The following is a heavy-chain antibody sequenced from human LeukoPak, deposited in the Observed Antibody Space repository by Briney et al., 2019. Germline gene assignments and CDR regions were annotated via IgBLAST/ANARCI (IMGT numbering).Heavy chain of an antibody. CDR2: ISGSGGST. CDR3: AKVGNNGYFDF. V-gene: IGHV3-23*01. J-gene: IGHJ4*02. D-gene: IGHD1-26*01. Sequence: GGSLRLSCAASGFTFSSYAMSWVRQAPGKGLEGVTAISGSGGSTYYADSVKGRFTISRDNSKNTLYLQMNSLRAEDTAVYYCAKVGNNGYFDFWGQGTLVTVSS. CDR1: GFTFSSYA.